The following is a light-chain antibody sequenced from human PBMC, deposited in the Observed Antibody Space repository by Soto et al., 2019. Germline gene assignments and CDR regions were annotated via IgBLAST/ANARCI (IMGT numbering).Light chain of an antibody. Sequence: QSALTQPASVSGSPGQSITISCTGTSSDVGSYNLVSWYQQHPGKAPKLMIYEVSKRPAGVSNRFSGSKSGSTASLTISGLQAEDEADYYGCSYAGSSTWVFGGGTQLTVL. CDR1: SSDVGSYNL. J-gene: IGLJ2*01. V-gene: IGLV2-23*02. CDR2: EVS. CDR3: CSYAGSSTWV.